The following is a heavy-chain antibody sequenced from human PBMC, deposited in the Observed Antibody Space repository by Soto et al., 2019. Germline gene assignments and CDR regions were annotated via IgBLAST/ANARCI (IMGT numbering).Heavy chain of an antibody. CDR2: INPSGGST. CDR1: GYTFTSYY. Sequence: QVQLVQSGAEVKKPGASVKVSCKASGYTFTSYYLHWVRQAPGQGLEWMGIINPSGGSTSYAQKCQGRVTRTRDTSTSTVYMELSSLRSEDTAVYYWARDLYSGDFPYWYFDLWGRGTLVTVST. J-gene: IGHJ2*01. CDR3: ARDLYSGDFPYWYFDL. V-gene: IGHV1-46*01. D-gene: IGHD4-17*01.